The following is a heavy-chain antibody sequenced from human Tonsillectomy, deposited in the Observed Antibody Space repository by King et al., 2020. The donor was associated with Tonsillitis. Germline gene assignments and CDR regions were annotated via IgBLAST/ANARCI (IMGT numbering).Heavy chain of an antibody. V-gene: IGHV3-30*14. Sequence: VQLVESGGGVVQPGRYLRLSCAASGFTFSSYAMYWVRQAPGKGLEWVAFISYDGSNKYYADSVKGRFTISRDTSKNTLYLQMNSLRAEDTAVYYCARDFYGGTSVGWFDPWGQGTLVTVSS. CDR2: ISYDGSNK. J-gene: IGHJ5*02. CDR1: GFTFSSYA. D-gene: IGHD4-23*01. CDR3: ARDFYGGTSVGWFDP.